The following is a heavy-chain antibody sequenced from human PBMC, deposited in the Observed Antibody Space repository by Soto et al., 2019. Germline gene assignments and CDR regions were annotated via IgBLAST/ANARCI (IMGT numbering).Heavy chain of an antibody. Sequence: WGSLRLSCAASGFAFISYAIHFFGHSPFKWLEWVAVISYDGSNKYYADSVKGRFTISRDNSKNTPYLQMNSLRAEDTAVYYCARSVAVAGYYFDYWGQGTLVTVSS. CDR2: ISYDGSNK. V-gene: IGHV3-30-3*01. D-gene: IGHD6-19*01. CDR3: ARSVAVAGYYFDY. CDR1: GFAFISYA. J-gene: IGHJ4*02.